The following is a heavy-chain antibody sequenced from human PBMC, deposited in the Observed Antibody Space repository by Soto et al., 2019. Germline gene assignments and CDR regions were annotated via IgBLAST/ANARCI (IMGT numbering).Heavy chain of an antibody. V-gene: IGHV3-23*01. CDR3: ARIGPYCGGDCYPDFDF. D-gene: IGHD2-21*02. CDR2: VSGSGGGT. Sequence: GGPLRLSCAASGFTFNTYGITWVRQAPGKGLELVSTVSGSGGGTYYADSVKGRFTISRVNSKNTMYLQMSNLRAEDTAVYFCARIGPYCGGDCYPDFDFWGLGTPVTVS. CDR1: GFTFNTYG. J-gene: IGHJ4*02.